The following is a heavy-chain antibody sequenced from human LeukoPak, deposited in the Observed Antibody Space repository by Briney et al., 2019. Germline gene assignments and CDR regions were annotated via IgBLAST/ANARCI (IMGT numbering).Heavy chain of an antibody. CDR3: ARLTYYYGSGSYDRRYYYYYMDV. J-gene: IGHJ6*03. D-gene: IGHD3-10*01. V-gene: IGHV5-51*01. CDR1: GYSFTSYW. Sequence: GESLKISCKGSGYSFTSYWIGWVRQMPGKGLEWMGIIYPGDSDTRYSPSFQGQVTISADKSISTAYLQWSSLKASDTAMYYCARLTYYYGSGSYDRRYYYYYMDVWGKGTTVTVSS. CDR2: IYPGDSDT.